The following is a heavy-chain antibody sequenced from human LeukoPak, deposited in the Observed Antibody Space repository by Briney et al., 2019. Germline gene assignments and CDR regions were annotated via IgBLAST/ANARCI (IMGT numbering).Heavy chain of an antibody. J-gene: IGHJ4*02. CDR1: GFTYSSYD. CDR3: AKDRSCTNGVCHGDFDY. D-gene: IGHD2-8*01. CDR2: ISGSGDST. V-gene: IGHV3-23*01. Sequence: GGSLTLSRAASGFTYSSYDMSWVRPAPWKGLEWVSGISGSGDSTYYADSVKGRFTISRDNSKHTLYLQMNSLRAEDTGVYYCAKDRSCTNGVCHGDFDYWGQGTLVTVSS.